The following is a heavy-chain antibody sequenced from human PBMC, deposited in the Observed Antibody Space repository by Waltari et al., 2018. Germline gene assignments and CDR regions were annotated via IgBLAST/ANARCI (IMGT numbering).Heavy chain of an antibody. CDR2: VNPNGGST. V-gene: IGHV1-46*04. D-gene: IGHD2-2*01. CDR3: ARAGSTLIWGVAE. J-gene: IGHJ4*02. CDR1: GYTFTDFY. Sequence: QVQLVQSGAEVKKPGASVKVSCKASGYTFTDFYMHWVRQAPGQGLEWMGIVNPNGGSTTYAQKLQDRVTMTRDTSTSTVYMGLSSLRSEDTAVYSCARAGSTLIWGVAEWGQGTLVTVSS.